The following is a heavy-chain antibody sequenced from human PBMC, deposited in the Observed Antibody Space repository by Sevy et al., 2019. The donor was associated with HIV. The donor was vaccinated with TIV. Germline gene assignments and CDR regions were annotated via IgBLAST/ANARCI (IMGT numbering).Heavy chain of an antibody. CDR2: INPNSGGT. Sequence: ASVKVSCKASGYTFTGYYMHWVRQAPGQGLEWMGWINPNSGGTNYAQKFQGRVTMTRDTSISTAYMELSRLRSDDTAVYYSARAKSSGYYWFDGMDVWGQGTTVTVSS. D-gene: IGHD3-22*01. CDR1: GYTFTGYY. V-gene: IGHV1-2*02. CDR3: ARAKSSGYYWFDGMDV. J-gene: IGHJ6*02.